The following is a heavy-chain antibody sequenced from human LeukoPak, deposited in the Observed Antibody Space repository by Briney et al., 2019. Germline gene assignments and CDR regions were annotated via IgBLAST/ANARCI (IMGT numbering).Heavy chain of an antibody. CDR3: AGDFSGAIDY. J-gene: IGHJ4*02. V-gene: IGHV3-74*01. Sequence: PGGSLRLSCAASGFTFSNNLMHWVRQGPGKGLVWVSHINSDGNTIRYADSVKGRFTISRDNAKNTLYLQMNSLRAEDTAVYFCAGDFSGAIDYWGRGTQVTVSS. D-gene: IGHD3-10*01. CDR1: GFTFSNNL. CDR2: INSDGNTI.